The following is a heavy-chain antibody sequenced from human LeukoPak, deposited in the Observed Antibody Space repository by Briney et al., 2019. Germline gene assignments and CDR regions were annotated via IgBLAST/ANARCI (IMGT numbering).Heavy chain of an antibody. V-gene: IGHV3-23*01. CDR3: AELGITMIGGV. CDR2: VSGSGGST. D-gene: IGHD3-10*02. Sequence: PGGSLRLSCAASGFTFNTYDMSWVRQAPGKGLEWVSGVSGSGGSTYYADSVKGRFTISRDNSKNTLYLQMNSLRAEDTAVYYCAELGITMIGGVWGKGSTVTIS. J-gene: IGHJ6*03. CDR1: GFTFNTYD.